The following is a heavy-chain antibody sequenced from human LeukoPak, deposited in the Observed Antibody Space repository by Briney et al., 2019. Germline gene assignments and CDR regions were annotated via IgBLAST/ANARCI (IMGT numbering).Heavy chain of an antibody. CDR2: INHSGST. CDR3: AGVKQGSSWLYY. J-gene: IGHJ4*02. Sequence: SETLSLTCAVYGGSFSGYYWSWIRQPPGKGLEWIGEINHSGSTNYNPSLKSRVTISVDTSKNQFSLKLSSVTAADTAVYYCAGVKQGSSWLYYWGQGTLVTVSS. V-gene: IGHV4-34*01. CDR1: GGSFSGYY. D-gene: IGHD6-13*01.